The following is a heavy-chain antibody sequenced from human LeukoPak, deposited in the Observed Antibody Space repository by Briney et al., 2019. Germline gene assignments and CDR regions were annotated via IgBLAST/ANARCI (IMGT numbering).Heavy chain of an antibody. V-gene: IGHV1-18*04. CDR1: GYTFTNYG. D-gene: IGHD3-10*01. CDR3: ARGSGSMVRGVIMGENWFDP. Sequence: ASVKVSCKASGYTFTNYGISWARQAPGQGLEWMGWISAYNGNTNYAQKVQGSVTMTTDTSTSTAYMELRSLRSDDTAVYYCARGSGSMVRGVIMGENWFDPWGQGTLVTVSS. CDR2: ISAYNGNT. J-gene: IGHJ5*02.